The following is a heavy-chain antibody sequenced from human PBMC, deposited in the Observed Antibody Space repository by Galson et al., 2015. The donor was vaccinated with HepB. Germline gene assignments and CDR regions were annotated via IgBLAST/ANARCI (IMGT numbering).Heavy chain of an antibody. CDR2: ISSNGGST. J-gene: IGHJ4*02. D-gene: IGHD5-18*01. CDR1: GFTFSSYA. Sequence: SLRLSCAASGFTFSSYAMHWVRQAPGKGLEYVSAISSNGGSTYYANSVKGRFTISRDNSKNTLYLQMVSLRAEDMAVYYCARDLCGCSYGSPYCYFDYWGQGTLVTVSS. V-gene: IGHV3-64*01. CDR3: ARDLCGCSYGSPYCYFDY.